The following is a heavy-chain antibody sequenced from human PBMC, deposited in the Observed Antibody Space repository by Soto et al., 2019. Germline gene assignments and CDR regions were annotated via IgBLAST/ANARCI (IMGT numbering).Heavy chain of an antibody. J-gene: IGHJ2*01. D-gene: IGHD4-17*01. CDR3: VRLYGDRVWCYFDF. CDR1: GYTFTSYE. V-gene: IGHV1-8*01. CDR2: MNTNSGNT. Sequence: QVQLVQSGAEVKKPGASVKVSCKASGYTFTSYEINWLRQATGQGVEWMGWMNTNSGNTGYAQKFQGRVTLTRYTSIGTAYLDLSSLRSEDTAVYYGVRLYGDRVWCYFDFWGRGTLVTVSS.